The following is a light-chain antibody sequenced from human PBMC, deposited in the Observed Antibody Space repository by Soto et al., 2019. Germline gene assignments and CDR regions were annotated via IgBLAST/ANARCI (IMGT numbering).Light chain of an antibody. J-gene: IGKJ2*01. Sequence: DIVLTKSPATLSLSPGERATLSCRARQSVSSYLAWYQQKPGQAPRLLIYDASNRATSIPARCSGSGSGTDFTLTISSRGPEDSAVYYCHQRIHWPRTFGQGTKLEIK. CDR3: HQRIHWPRT. CDR1: QSVSSY. V-gene: IGKV3-11*01. CDR2: DAS.